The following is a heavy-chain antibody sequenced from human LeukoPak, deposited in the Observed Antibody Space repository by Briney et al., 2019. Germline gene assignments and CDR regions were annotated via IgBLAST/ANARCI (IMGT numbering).Heavy chain of an antibody. D-gene: IGHD5-12*01. J-gene: IGHJ5*02. CDR1: GVSFSGYY. CDR3: VRIGWLGDPSGFAP. CDR2: INHSGST. Sequence: SSETLSLTCAVYGVSFSGYYWSWIRQPPGKGLEWIGEINHSGSTNYNPSLKSRVTISVDTSKNQFSLKLSSVPAADKAVDYCVRIGWLGDPSGFAPGGQGTLVTVSS. V-gene: IGHV4-34*01.